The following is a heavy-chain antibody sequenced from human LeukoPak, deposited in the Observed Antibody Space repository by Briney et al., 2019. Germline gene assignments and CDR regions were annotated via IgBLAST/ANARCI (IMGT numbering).Heavy chain of an antibody. CDR1: GFTFSDYY. J-gene: IGHJ6*02. V-gene: IGHV3-11*03. CDR3: ARPCSGGSCWDV. CDR2: ISSSSSYT. D-gene: IGHD2-15*01. Sequence: GGSLRLSCAASGFTFSDYYMSWIRQTPGKGLEWVSYISSSSSYTNYADSVKGRFTISRDNAKNSLYLQMNSLRAEDTAVYYCARPCSGGSCWDVWGQGTTVTVSS.